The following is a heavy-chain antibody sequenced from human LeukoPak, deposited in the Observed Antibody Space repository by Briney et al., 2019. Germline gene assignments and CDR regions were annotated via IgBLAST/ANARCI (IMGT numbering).Heavy chain of an antibody. D-gene: IGHD4-17*01. CDR1: GGSISSGDYY. CDR2: IYYSGST. J-gene: IGHJ4*02. V-gene: IGHV4-30-4*01. Sequence: SQTLSLTCTVSGGSISSGDYYWSWIRQPPGKGLEWTGYIYYSGSTNYNPSLKSRVTISVDTSKNQFSLKLSSVTAADTAVYYCARSTVTTFGDYWGQGTLVTVSS. CDR3: ARSTVTTFGDY.